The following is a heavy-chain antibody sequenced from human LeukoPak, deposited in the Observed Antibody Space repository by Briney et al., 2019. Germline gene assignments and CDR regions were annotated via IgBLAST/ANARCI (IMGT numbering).Heavy chain of an antibody. CDR3: ARFIVVVPAANQGVDY. D-gene: IGHD2-2*01. J-gene: IGHJ4*02. Sequence: SETLSLTCAVYGGSFSGYYWSWIRQPPGKGLEWIGEIDHSGSTNYNPSLKSRVTISVDTSKNQFSLKLSSVTAADTAVYYCARFIVVVPAANQGVDYWGQGTLVTVSS. V-gene: IGHV4-34*01. CDR2: IDHSGST. CDR1: GGSFSGYY.